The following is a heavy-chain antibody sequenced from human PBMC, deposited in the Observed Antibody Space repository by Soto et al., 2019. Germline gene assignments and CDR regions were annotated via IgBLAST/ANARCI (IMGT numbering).Heavy chain of an antibody. V-gene: IGHV3-74*01. D-gene: IGHD4-17*01. CDR3: AGDPYERGDYDY. Sequence: GGSLRLSCAASGFTFSSYWMHWVRQAPGKGLVWVSRINSDGSSTSYADSVKGRFTISRDNAKNTLYLQMNSLRAEDTAVYYCAGDPYERGDYDYWGQGTLVTVSS. CDR2: INSDGSST. CDR1: GFTFSSYW. J-gene: IGHJ4*02.